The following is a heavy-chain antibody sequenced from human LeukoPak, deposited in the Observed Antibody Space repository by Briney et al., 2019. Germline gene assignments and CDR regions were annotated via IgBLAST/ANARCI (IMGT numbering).Heavy chain of an antibody. V-gene: IGHV3-66*01. Sequence: PGGSLRLSCAASGFTFSSYAMSRVRQAPGKGLEWVSVIYSGGSTYYADSVKGRFTISRDNSKNTLYLQMNSLRAEDTAVYYCARVSGSGADYWGQGTLVTVSS. J-gene: IGHJ4*02. D-gene: IGHD3-10*01. CDR3: ARVSGSGADY. CDR2: IYSGGST. CDR1: GFTFSSYA.